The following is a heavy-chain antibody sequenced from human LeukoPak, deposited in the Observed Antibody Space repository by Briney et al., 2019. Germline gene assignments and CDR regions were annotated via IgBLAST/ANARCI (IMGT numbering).Heavy chain of an antibody. Sequence: SETLSLTCAVYGGSFSGYYWSWIRQPPGKGLEWIGEINHSGSTNYNPSLKSRVTISVETSKNQFSLKLSSVTAADTAVYYCARTGVIWFGELYIPYYYYYMDVWGKGTTVTVSS. V-gene: IGHV4-34*01. CDR2: INHSGST. CDR3: ARTGVIWFGELYIPYYYYYMDV. D-gene: IGHD3-10*01. J-gene: IGHJ6*03. CDR1: GGSFSGYY.